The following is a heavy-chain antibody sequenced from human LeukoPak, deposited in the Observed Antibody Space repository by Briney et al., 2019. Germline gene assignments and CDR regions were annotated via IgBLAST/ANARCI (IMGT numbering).Heavy chain of an antibody. D-gene: IGHD6-19*01. V-gene: IGHV4-4*02. CDR2: IYHSGST. CDR3: ASSVAAGYNWFDP. Sequence: SETLSLTCAVSGGSISSSNWWIWVRQPPGKGLEWSGSIYHSGSTYYNPSLKSRVTISVDTSKNQFSLKLSSVTAADTAVYYCASSVAAGYNWFDPWGQGTLVTVSS. J-gene: IGHJ5*02. CDR1: GGSISSSNW.